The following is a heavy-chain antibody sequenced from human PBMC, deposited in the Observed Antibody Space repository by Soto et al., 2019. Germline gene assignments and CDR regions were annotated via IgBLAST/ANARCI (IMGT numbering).Heavy chain of an antibody. V-gene: IGHV4-59*08. CDR3: ARHGGRYYYYYMDV. D-gene: IGHD2-15*01. CDR1: GCSISSYY. J-gene: IGHJ6*03. Sequence: PSETLSLTCTVSGCSISSYYWSWIRQPPGKGLEWIGYIYYSGSTNYNPSLKSRVTISVDTSKNQFSLKLSSVTAADTAVYYCARHGGRYYYYYMDVWGKGTTVTVS. CDR2: IYYSGST.